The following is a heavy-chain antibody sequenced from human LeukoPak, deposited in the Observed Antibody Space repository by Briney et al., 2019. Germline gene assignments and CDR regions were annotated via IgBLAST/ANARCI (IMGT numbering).Heavy chain of an antibody. CDR3: AKLPAADSAWWFDR. CDR2: ISGSGGST. CDR1: GFTFSNYA. J-gene: IGHJ5*02. D-gene: IGHD2-2*01. Sequence: GGSLTLSCAASGFTFSNYAMTWVRQAPGKGLEWVSVISGSGGSTYSADSVKGRFTISRDNSKNTLFLQMSSLRPGDTAVYYCAKLPAADSAWWFDRWGQGTLVTVSS. V-gene: IGHV3-23*01.